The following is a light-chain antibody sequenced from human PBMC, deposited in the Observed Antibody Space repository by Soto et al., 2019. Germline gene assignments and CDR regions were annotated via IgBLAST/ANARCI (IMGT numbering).Light chain of an antibody. CDR3: AAWDDSLEGYV. CDR2: RND. CDR1: SSNIGTTT. Sequence: QSVLTQAPSASGSPGQRVTISCSGSSSNIGTTTVSWFQHLPGAAPKLLISRNDQRPSGVPDRFSGSTSGTSASLAISGLQSEDEGDYYCAAWDDSLEGYVFGTGTKLTV. J-gene: IGLJ1*01. V-gene: IGLV1-44*01.